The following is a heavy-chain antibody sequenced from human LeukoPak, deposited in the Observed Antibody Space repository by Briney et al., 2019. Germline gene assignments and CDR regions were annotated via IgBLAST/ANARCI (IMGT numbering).Heavy chain of an antibody. J-gene: IGHJ4*02. D-gene: IGHD3-22*01. CDR2: ISDSGGST. V-gene: IGHV3-23*01. CDR1: GFTFSSYA. CDR3: ARRAAGYYDSSAYYNY. Sequence: GGSLRLSCAASGFTFSSYAVSWVRQAPGKGLEWVSAISDSGGSTYYADSVKGRFTISRDNSKNTLYLQMNSLRAEDTAVYYCARRAAGYYDSSAYYNYWGQGTLVTVSS.